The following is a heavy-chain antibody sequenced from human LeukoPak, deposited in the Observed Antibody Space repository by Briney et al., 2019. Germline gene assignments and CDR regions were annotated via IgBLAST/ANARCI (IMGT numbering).Heavy chain of an antibody. J-gene: IGHJ3*02. D-gene: IGHD3-16*02. CDR2: ISSSSSYI. CDR3: ARDFFFSSLYDYVWGSYRLDAFDI. Sequence: GSLRLSCAASGFTFSSYSMNWVRQAPGKGLEWVSSISSSSSYIYYADSVKGRFTISRDNAKNSLYLQMNSLRAEDTAVYYCARDFFFSSLYDYVWGSYRLDAFDIWGQGTMVTVSS. CDR1: GFTFSSYS. V-gene: IGHV3-21*01.